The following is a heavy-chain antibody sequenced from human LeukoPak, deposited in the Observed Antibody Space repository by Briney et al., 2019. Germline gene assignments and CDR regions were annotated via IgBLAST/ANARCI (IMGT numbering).Heavy chain of an antibody. CDR2: INCGNGHT. D-gene: IGHD6-19*01. Sequence: ASVKVSCKASGYTFTDYAIQWVRQAPGQGLEWMAWINCGNGHTKYLQKFQGRVTLTRDTAASTAYMELSSLRSEDTAIYYCARGLRNRSGWYYLDSWGQGTLVTVSS. J-gene: IGHJ4*02. CDR1: GYTFTDYA. V-gene: IGHV1-3*01. CDR3: ARGLRNRSGWYYLDS.